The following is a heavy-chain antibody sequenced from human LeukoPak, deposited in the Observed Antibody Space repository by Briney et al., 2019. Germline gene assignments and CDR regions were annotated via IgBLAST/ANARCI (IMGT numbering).Heavy chain of an antibody. CDR3: AGNYYGSGSYADFDY. Sequence: EASVKVSCTTSGYTFTNYDINWVRQASGQGLEWMGWMNPNSGNTGYAQTFQGRVTMTRSTSISTAYMELSSLRSEDMAVYYCAGNYYGSGSYADFDYWGQGTLVTVSS. D-gene: IGHD3-10*01. CDR2: MNPNSGNT. CDR1: GYTFTNYD. V-gene: IGHV1-8*01. J-gene: IGHJ4*02.